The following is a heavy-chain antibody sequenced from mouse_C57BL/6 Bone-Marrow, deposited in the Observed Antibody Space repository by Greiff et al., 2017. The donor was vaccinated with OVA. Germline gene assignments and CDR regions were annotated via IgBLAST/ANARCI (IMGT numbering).Heavy chain of an antibody. V-gene: IGHV14-2*01. D-gene: IGHD2-3*01. CDR2: IAPEDGET. CDR3: AHDGYYPYAMDD. Sequence: EVKVVESGAELVKPGASVKLSCTASGFNIKDYYMHWLKPRTEQGLEWIGRIAPEDGETKYAPQFQGKATITADTSSNTAYLQLSSLTSEDTAVYYCAHDGYYPYAMDDWGQGTSVTVSS. CDR1: GFNIKDYY. J-gene: IGHJ4*01.